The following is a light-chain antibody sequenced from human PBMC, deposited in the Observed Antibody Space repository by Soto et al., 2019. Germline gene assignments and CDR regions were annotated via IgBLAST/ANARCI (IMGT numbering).Light chain of an antibody. Sequence: QSALTQPPSASGSPGQSVTISCTGTSSVVGGYNYVSWYQQHPGKAPKLMIYEVSERPSGVPDRFSGSKSGNTASLTVSGLQAEDEAEYYCSSYAGSNNVMFGGGTKLTVL. V-gene: IGLV2-8*01. J-gene: IGLJ3*02. CDR1: SSVVGGYNY. CDR3: SSYAGSNNVM. CDR2: EVS.